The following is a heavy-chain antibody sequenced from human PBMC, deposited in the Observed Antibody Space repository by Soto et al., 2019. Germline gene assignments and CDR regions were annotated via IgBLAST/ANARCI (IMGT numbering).Heavy chain of an antibody. J-gene: IGHJ4*02. CDR2: INPNSGDT. Sequence: ASVKVSCKASGYTFTGYYIHWVRHAAGQGLEWMGWINPNSGDTNYAQKFQGWVTMTRDTSITTAYMELSRLTSDDTAVYYCATQRSEWELSFDYWGQGTLVTVSS. CDR1: GYTFTGYY. D-gene: IGHD1-26*01. CDR3: ATQRSEWELSFDY. V-gene: IGHV1-2*04.